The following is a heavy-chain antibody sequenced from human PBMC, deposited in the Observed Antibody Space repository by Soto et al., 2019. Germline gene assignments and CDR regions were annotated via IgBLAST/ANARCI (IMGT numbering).Heavy chain of an antibody. CDR2: ISANNGIT. D-gene: IGHD6-13*01. J-gene: IGHJ4*02. Sequence: GASVKVSCKASGYTFSNYGISWVRQAPGQGLEWMGWISANNGITNYAQKVQGRVTMTTDTSTSTAYMELRSLRSDDTAAYYCARDLIAAAGNDYWGQGTLVTVSS. CDR1: GYTFSNYG. CDR3: ARDLIAAAGNDY. V-gene: IGHV1-18*04.